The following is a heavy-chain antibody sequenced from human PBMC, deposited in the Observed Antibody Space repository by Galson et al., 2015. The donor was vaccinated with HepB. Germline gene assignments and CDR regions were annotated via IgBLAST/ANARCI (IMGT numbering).Heavy chain of an antibody. CDR2: IIPILGIA. D-gene: IGHD6-6*01. CDR3: ARELPYSSSGAY. J-gene: IGHJ4*02. CDR1: GGTFSSYA. V-gene: IGHV1-69*04. Sequence: SVKVSCKASGGTFSSYAISWVRQAPGQGLEWMGRIIPILGIANYAQKFQGRVTITADKSTSTAYMELSSLRSEDTAVYYCARELPYSSSGAYWGQGTLVTVSS.